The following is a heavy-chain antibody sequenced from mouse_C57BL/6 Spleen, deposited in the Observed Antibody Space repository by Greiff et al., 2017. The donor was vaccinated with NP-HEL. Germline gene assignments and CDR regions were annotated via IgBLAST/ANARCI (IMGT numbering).Heavy chain of an antibody. V-gene: IGHV1-15*01. CDR2: IDPETGGT. J-gene: IGHJ2*01. D-gene: IGHD4-1*01. CDR1: GYTFTDYE. Sequence: VQLQQSGAELVRPGASVTLSCKASGYTFTDYEMHWVKQTPVLGLEWIGAIDPETGGTAYNQKFKGKAILTADKSSSTAYMELRSLTSEDSAVYYCTRWEAGYWGQGTTLTVSS. CDR3: TRWEAGY.